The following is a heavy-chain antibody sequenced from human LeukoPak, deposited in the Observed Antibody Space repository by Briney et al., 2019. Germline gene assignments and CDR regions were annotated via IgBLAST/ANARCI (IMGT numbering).Heavy chain of an antibody. CDR1: GFSLSTSALG. V-gene: IGHV2-5*02. D-gene: IGHD6-19*01. J-gene: IGHJ4*02. Sequence: SGPTLVHPTQTPTLTCTFSGFSLSTSALGVGLIRHPPIKALEWPTLNSYADDQRYTPSLKNTHNITKDHTKNQAALTMTNMDPVDTATYYCAHSPTYYSIGWYGYVDYGGQGALVTVPS. CDR2: NSYADDQ. CDR3: AHSPTYYSIGWYGYVDY.